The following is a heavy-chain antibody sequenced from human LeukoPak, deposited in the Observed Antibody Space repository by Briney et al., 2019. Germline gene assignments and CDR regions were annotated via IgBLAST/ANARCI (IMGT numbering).Heavy chain of an antibody. CDR1: GGSISGYY. Sequence: SETLSLTCTVSGGSISGYYWSWIRQPPGKGLEWIGYIYYSGGTNYNPSLQSRVTISVDTSKNQFSLKLSSVTAADTAIYYCARAGSYDFWSGYYDYWGQGTLVTVSS. CDR2: IYYSGGT. D-gene: IGHD3-3*01. J-gene: IGHJ4*02. CDR3: ARAGSYDFWSGYYDY. V-gene: IGHV4-59*01.